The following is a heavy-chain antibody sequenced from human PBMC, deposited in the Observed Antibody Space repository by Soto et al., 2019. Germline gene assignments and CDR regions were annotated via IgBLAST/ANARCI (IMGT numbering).Heavy chain of an antibody. D-gene: IGHD3-3*01. V-gene: IGHV3-48*01. J-gene: IGHJ4*02. CDR1: GFTFSSYS. CDR3: ARDIDRYYDFWSFDY. CDR2: ISSSSSTI. Sequence: GGSLRLSCAASGFTFSSYSMNWVRQAPGKGLEWVSYISSSSSTIYYADSVKGRFTISRDNAKNSLYLQMNSLRAEDTAVYYCARDIDRYYDFWSFDYWGQGTLVTVSS.